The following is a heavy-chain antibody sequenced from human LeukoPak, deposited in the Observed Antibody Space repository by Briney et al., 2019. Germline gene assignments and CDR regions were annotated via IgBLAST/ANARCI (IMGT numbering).Heavy chain of an antibody. Sequence: SETLSLTCAVYGGSFSGYYWSWIRQPPGKGLEWIGEINHSGSTNYNPSLKSRVTISVDTSKNQFSLKLSPVTAADTAVYYCARRRIAGKNNWFDPWGQGTLVTVSS. CDR3: ARRRIAGKNNWFDP. CDR1: GGSFSGYY. D-gene: IGHD6-13*01. V-gene: IGHV4-34*01. CDR2: INHSGST. J-gene: IGHJ5*02.